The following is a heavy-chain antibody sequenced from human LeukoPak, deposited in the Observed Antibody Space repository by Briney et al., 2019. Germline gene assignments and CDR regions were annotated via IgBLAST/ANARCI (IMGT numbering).Heavy chain of an antibody. J-gene: IGHJ4*02. CDR2: ISWNSGSI. Sequence: PGGSLRLSCAASGFTFDDYAMHWVRQAPGKGLEWVSGISWNSGSIGYADSVKGRFTISRDNAKNSLYLQMNSLRAEDTALYYCAKANGGYEVFDYWGQGTLVTVSS. CDR3: AKANGGYEVFDY. V-gene: IGHV3-9*01. CDR1: GFTFDDYA. D-gene: IGHD5-12*01.